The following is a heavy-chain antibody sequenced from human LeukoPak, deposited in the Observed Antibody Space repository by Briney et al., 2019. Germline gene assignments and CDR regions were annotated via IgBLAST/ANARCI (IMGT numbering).Heavy chain of an antibody. J-gene: IGHJ4*02. CDR1: GFTFSSYG. Sequence: GGSLRLSCAASGFTFSSYGMHWVRQAPGKGLEWVAVISYDGSNKYYADSVKGRFTISRDNSKNTLYLQMNSLRAEDTAVYYCAKVAGTSSFGIDYWGQGTLVTVSS. V-gene: IGHV3-30*18. CDR3: AKVAGTSSFGIDY. D-gene: IGHD6-19*01. CDR2: ISYDGSNK.